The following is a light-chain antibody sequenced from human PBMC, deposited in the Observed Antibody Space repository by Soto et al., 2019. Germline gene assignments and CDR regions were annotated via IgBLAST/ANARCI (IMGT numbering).Light chain of an antibody. CDR2: SNN. V-gene: IGLV1-44*01. CDR1: NSNIGSNS. J-gene: IGLJ2*01. CDR3: SAWDDRLVVV. Sequence: QSVLTQPPSASGTPGQTVTITCSGSNSNIGSNSVNWFQHLPGAVPKLLIFSNNQRPSGVPDRFSGSKSGTSASLAISGLQTEDESDYYCSAWDDRLVVVFGGGTKVTVL.